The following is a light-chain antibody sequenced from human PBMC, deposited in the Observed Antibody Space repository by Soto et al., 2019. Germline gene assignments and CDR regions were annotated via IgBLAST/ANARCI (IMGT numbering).Light chain of an antibody. Sequence: SVLTQPASVSGSPGQSITISCTGTSSDVGGYNYVSWYQQHPGKAPKLMIYDVSNRPSGVSNRFSGSKSGNTASPTISGLQAEDEADYYCSSYTSSSTLVVFGGGTKLTVL. CDR1: SSDVGGYNY. CDR2: DVS. V-gene: IGLV2-14*01. J-gene: IGLJ2*01. CDR3: SSYTSSSTLVV.